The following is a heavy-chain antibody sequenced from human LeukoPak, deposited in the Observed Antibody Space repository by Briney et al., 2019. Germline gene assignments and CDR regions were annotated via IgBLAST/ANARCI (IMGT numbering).Heavy chain of an antibody. CDR3: AKVPYSYGSLNWFDP. D-gene: IGHD5-18*01. Sequence: PGGSLRLSCAASGFTFSTFAMIWVRQPPGKGLEWVSAISGSGGSTYYADSVKGRFTISRDNSKNTLYLQMNSLRAEDTAVYYCAKVPYSYGSLNWFDPWGQGTLVTVSS. V-gene: IGHV3-23*01. CDR2: ISGSGGST. CDR1: GFTFSTFA. J-gene: IGHJ5*02.